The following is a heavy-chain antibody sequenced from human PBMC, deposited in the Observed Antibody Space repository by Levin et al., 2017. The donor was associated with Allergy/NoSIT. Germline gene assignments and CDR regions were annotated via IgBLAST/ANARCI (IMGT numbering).Heavy chain of an antibody. CDR1: GYTFTSYY. CDR3: ARDLGIPVTHYYGMDV. Sequence: ASVKVSCKASGYTFTSYYMHWVRQAPGQGLEWMGMINPSGGGTTYAQKFQGRVTMTRDTSTSTVYMELSSLRSDDTAVYYCARDLGIPVTHYYGMDVWGQGTTVTVSS. CDR2: INPSGGGT. J-gene: IGHJ6*02. D-gene: IGHD6-19*01. V-gene: IGHV1-46*01.